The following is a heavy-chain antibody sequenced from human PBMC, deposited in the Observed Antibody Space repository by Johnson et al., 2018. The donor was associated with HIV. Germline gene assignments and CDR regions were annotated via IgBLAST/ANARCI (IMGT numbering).Heavy chain of an antibody. Sequence: QVQLVESGGGVVQPGRSLRLSCAASGFTFSSYAMHWVRQAPGKGLEWVAVISYDGSNKYYADSVKGRFILSRDNSKNTLYLQMNSLRVEDTALYYCARGIGDEYAFDVWGQGTMVTVSS. V-gene: IGHV3-30*14. CDR2: ISYDGSNK. CDR1: GFTFSSYA. CDR3: ARGIGDEYAFDV. D-gene: IGHD2-21*01. J-gene: IGHJ3*01.